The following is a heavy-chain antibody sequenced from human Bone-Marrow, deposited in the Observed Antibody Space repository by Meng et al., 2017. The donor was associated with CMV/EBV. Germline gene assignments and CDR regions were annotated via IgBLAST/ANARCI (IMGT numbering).Heavy chain of an antibody. V-gene: IGHV1-2*02. CDR1: GYTFTGYY. D-gene: IGHD3-22*01. Sequence: ASVKVSCKASGYTFTGYYMHWVRQAPGQGLEWMGWINPNSGGTNYAQKFQGRVTMTRDTSISAAYMELSRLRSDDTAMYYCARDHIRGATMKSHDAFDIWGQGTMVTVSS. CDR2: INPNSGGT. CDR3: ARDHIRGATMKSHDAFDI. J-gene: IGHJ3*02.